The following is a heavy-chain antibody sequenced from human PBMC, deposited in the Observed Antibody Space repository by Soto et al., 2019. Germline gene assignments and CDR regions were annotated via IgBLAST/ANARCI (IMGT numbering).Heavy chain of an antibody. Sequence: XSVKVSCKASVYTFTCYYMHWVRQAPGQGLEWMGWINPNSGGTNYAQKLQGCVTMTRDTSISTSYMELSWLRSDDTAVYYCARDMREYSSGWYYYYYYGMDVWGQGTTVTVSS. CDR3: ARDMREYSSGWYYYYYYGMDV. J-gene: IGHJ6*02. D-gene: IGHD6-19*01. CDR1: VYTFTCYY. V-gene: IGHV1-2*04. CDR2: INPNSGGT.